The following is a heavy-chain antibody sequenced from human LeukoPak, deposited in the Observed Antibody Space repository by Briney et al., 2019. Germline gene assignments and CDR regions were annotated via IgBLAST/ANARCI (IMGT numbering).Heavy chain of an antibody. Sequence: GGSLRLTCAASGFTFSSYAMSWVRQAPGKGLEWVSAISGSGGSTYYADSVKGRFTISRDNSKNTLYLQMNSLRAEDTAVYYCAKDFRYCSGGSCINEADYYGMDVWGQGTTVTVSS. J-gene: IGHJ6*02. CDR3: AKDFRYCSGGSCINEADYYGMDV. CDR1: GFTFSSYA. V-gene: IGHV3-23*01. CDR2: ISGSGGST. D-gene: IGHD2-15*01.